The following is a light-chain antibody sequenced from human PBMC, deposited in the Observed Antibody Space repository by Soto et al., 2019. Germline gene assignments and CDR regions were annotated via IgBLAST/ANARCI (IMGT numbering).Light chain of an antibody. Sequence: DIQMTQSPATLSASLGERVTMTCWASQNIEAWLAWYQQKPGKAAKLLIYKASILEIGVPSNFRGSASGTEFTLTISNLQPNDFAIYYCQQYRCVPYTFGQGIRLDI. CDR1: QNIEAW. V-gene: IGKV1-5*03. CDR2: KAS. CDR3: QQYRCVPYT. J-gene: IGKJ2*01.